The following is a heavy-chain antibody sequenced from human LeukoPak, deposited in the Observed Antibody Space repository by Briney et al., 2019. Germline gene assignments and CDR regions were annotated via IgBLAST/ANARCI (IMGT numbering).Heavy chain of an antibody. CDR1: GFTFSSHW. V-gene: IGHV3-7*05. Sequence: GGTLTLSCAASGFTFSSHWMNWVRQAPGKGLEGVANIKQDGSEQNYVDSVKGRFTISRDNGKNSLYLQMNSLRAEDTAMYFCARALRDDGSAYRALDCWGQGTLVTVSS. J-gene: IGHJ4*02. CDR2: IKQDGSEQ. D-gene: IGHD3-22*01. CDR3: ARALRDDGSAYRALDC.